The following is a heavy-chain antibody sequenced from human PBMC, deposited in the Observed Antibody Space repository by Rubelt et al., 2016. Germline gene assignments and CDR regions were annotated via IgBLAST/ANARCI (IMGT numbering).Heavy chain of an antibody. J-gene: IGHJ3*02. CDR3: ARESSEWLMDGFDI. D-gene: IGHD6-19*01. CDR2: INHSGST. CDR1: GRSFSGYY. V-gene: IGHV4-34*01. Sequence: QVQLQQWGAGLLKLSETLSLTCAVYGRSFSGYYWSWIRQRPGKGLEWIGEINHSGSTNYNPSLKSRVTISISTSTNRSFHKLSTMTGADTAVEYCARESSEWLMDGFDIEGQGTMVTVTS.